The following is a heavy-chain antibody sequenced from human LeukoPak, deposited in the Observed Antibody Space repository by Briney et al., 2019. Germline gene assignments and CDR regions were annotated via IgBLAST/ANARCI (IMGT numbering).Heavy chain of an antibody. Sequence: SETLSLTCTVYGGSFSRYYWLWIRQPHGKALEWIGETNQRGTTNYNPSLKSRVTISVDTSKSQFSLNLRSATAADTAVYYCARAIRGYSSGWYELFYFDYWGQGTLVTVSS. CDR1: GGSFSRYY. D-gene: IGHD6-19*01. J-gene: IGHJ4*02. V-gene: IGHV4-34*01. CDR2: TNQRGTT. CDR3: ARAIRGYSSGWYELFYFDY.